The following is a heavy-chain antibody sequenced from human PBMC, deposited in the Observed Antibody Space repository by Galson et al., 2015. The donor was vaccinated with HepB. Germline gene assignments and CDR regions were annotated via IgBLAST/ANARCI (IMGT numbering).Heavy chain of an antibody. CDR2: IKSKAEGGTA. Sequence: SLRLSCAASGFTFNNAWMNWVRQAPGKGLEWVGRIKSKAEGGTAVYAAPVNGRFTISRDDSKNTLYLQMNSLKTEDTAVYYCTTVGGYDYFDYWGQGSLVTVSS. D-gene: IGHD5-12*01. CDR1: GFTFNNAW. V-gene: IGHV3-15*07. CDR3: TTVGGYDYFDY. J-gene: IGHJ4*02.